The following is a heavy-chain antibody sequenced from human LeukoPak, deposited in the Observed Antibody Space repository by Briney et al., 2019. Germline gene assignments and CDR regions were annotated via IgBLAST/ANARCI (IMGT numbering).Heavy chain of an antibody. CDR1: GGSISSYY. CDR2: IYTSGST. CDR3: ARGIRDFWSGYPNYYYYYYMDV. Sequence: SETLSLTCTVSGGSISSYYWSWIRQPAGKGLEWIGRIYTSGSTNYNPSLKSRVTISVDTSKNQFSLKLSSVTAADTAVYYCARGIRDFWSGYPNYYYYYYMDVWGKGTTVTVSS. V-gene: IGHV4-4*07. J-gene: IGHJ6*03. D-gene: IGHD3-3*01.